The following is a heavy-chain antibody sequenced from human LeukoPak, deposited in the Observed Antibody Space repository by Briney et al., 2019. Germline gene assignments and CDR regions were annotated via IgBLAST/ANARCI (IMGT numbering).Heavy chain of an antibody. CDR2: INPSGGST. Sequence: ASVKASCKAFGYTFTSYYMHWARKAPGQGLEWMGIINPSGGSTSYAQKFQGRVTMTRDMSTSTVYVALSSLRSEDTAVYYCARESTSYFDYWGQGTLVTVSS. V-gene: IGHV1-46*01. CDR1: GYTFTSYY. CDR3: ARESTSYFDY. J-gene: IGHJ4*02.